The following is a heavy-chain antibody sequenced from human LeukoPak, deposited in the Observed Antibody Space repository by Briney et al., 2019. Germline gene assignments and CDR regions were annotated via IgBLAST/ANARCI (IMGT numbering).Heavy chain of an antibody. Sequence: SQTLSLTCTVSGGSISSGGYYWTWIRQHPGKGLEWTGYIYYSGSTYYNPSLKSRVTISVDTSKNQFSLKLSSVTAADTAVYYCARVYCSSTNCYYYYGMDVWGQGTTVTVSS. J-gene: IGHJ6*02. CDR2: IYYSGST. V-gene: IGHV4-31*03. CDR3: ARVYCSSTNCYYYYGMDV. CDR1: GGSISSGGYY. D-gene: IGHD2-2*01.